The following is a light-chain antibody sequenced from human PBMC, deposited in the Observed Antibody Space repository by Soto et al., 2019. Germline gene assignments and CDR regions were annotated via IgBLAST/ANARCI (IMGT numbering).Light chain of an antibody. CDR2: AAS. CDR1: QSVRSRY. J-gene: IGKJ1*01. Sequence: EIVLTQSPDTLSLSPGESATLSCRASQSVRSRYLAWYQQTPGQTPRLLIYAASSRATGIPDRFSGSGSGTDFSLTISRLEAEDFAVYYCQQYGSSPRTFGQGTKVEIK. CDR3: QQYGSSPRT. V-gene: IGKV3-20*01.